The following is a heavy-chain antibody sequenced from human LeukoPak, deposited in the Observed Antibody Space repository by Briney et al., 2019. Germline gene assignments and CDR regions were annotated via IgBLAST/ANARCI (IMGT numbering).Heavy chain of an antibody. CDR2: IYYSGST. CDR3: ARYSGSYRNWFDP. J-gene: IGHJ5*02. Sequence: SETLSLTCTVSGGSISSYYWSWIRQPLEKGLEWIGYIYYSGSTNYNPSLKSRVTISVDTSKNQFSLKLSSVTAADTAVYYCARYSGSYRNWFDPWGQGALVTVSS. D-gene: IGHD1-26*01. CDR1: GGSISSYY. V-gene: IGHV4-59*08.